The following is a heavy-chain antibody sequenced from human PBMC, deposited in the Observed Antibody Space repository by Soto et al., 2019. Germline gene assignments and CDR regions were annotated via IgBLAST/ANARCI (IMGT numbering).Heavy chain of an antibody. CDR1: GYTFTGYY. V-gene: IGHV1-2*02. D-gene: IGHD1-1*01. J-gene: IGHJ6*02. CDR3: ARTNTFSTTGTTYYYYGMDV. CDR2: INPNSGGT. Sequence: GASVKVSCKASGYTFTGYYMHWVRQAPGQGLEWMGWINPNSGGTNYAQKFQGRVTTTRDTSISTAYMELSRLRSDDTAVYYCARTNTFSTTGTTYYYYGMDVWGQGTTVTVSS.